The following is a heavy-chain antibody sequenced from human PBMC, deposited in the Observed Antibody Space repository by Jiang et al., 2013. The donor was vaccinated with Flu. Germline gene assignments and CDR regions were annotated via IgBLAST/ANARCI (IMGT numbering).Heavy chain of an antibody. Sequence: KPTQTLTLTCTFSGFSLSTSGVGVGWIRQPPGKALEWLALIYWDDDKRYSPSLKSRLTITKDTSKNQVVLTMTNMDPVDTATYYCAHFGPPYWLGYWGQGTLVHRLL. J-gene: IGHJ4*02. CDR1: GFSLSTSGVG. CDR2: IYWDDDK. V-gene: IGHV2-5*02. D-gene: IGHD3-10*01. CDR3: AHFGPPYWLGY.